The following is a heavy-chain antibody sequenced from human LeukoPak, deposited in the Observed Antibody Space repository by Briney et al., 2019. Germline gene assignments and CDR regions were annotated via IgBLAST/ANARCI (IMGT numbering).Heavy chain of an antibody. CDR1: GGSISSSSYY. Sequence: SETLSLTCTVSGGSISSSSYYWAWIRQPPGKGLEWIGSIYYSGSTNYNPSLKSRVSISVDSSKNQFSLKVSSVTAADTAVYYCARGSDTAAGLYWGQGTLVTVSS. J-gene: IGHJ4*02. D-gene: IGHD6-13*01. V-gene: IGHV4-39*07. CDR3: ARGSDTAAGLY. CDR2: IYYSGST.